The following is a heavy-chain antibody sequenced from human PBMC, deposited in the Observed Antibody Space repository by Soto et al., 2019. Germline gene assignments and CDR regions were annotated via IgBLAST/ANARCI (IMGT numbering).Heavy chain of an antibody. D-gene: IGHD3-3*01. V-gene: IGHV4-61*03. CDR1: CASVRSGTYY. CDR2: IYYTGST. J-gene: IGHJ5*02. Sequence: SETLSLTVTVFCASVRSGTYYWSLIRQAPGKGLEWVGHIYYTGSTNYNPSLNNRVTISVDTSKNHFSLQLTSVTAADTAVYYCAREGGTTIFGVDPRTFDPWGQGTLVTVS. CDR3: AREGGTTIFGVDPRTFDP.